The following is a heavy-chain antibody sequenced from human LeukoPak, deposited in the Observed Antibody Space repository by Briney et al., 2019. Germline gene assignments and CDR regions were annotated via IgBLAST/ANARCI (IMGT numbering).Heavy chain of an antibody. J-gene: IGHJ3*02. CDR1: GFTFSKNW. D-gene: IGHD5-24*01. Sequence: AGGSLRLSCTASGFTFSKNWMSWVRQAPGKGLEWVANMKLDRSETYYVDSVKGRFTISRDNAKNSLYLQMNSLRADDTAVYYCARETRDGYNYVGDAFDIWGQGTMVTVSP. CDR2: MKLDRSET. CDR3: ARETRDGYNYVGDAFDI. V-gene: IGHV3-7*01.